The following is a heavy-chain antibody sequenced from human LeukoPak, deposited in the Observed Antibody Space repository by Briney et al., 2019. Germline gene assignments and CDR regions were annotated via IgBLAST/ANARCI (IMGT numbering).Heavy chain of an antibody. V-gene: IGHV3-74*01. CDR3: ARESRTDYYGDY. CDR2: INTGGSTT. CDR1: GFTFSSYW. Sequence: GGSLRLSCAASGFTFSSYWMHWVRQAPGKGLVWVSRINTGGSTTDYADSVKGRFTMSRDNAKNTLYLQMNSLRAEDTAVYYCARESRTDYYGDYWGQGTLVTVSS. J-gene: IGHJ4*02. D-gene: IGHD3-10*01.